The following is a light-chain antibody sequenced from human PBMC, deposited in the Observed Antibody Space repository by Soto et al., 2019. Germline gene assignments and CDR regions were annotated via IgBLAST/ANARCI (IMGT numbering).Light chain of an antibody. V-gene: IGKV3-20*01. Sequence: EFVLTQSPGTLSLSPGERATLSCRASQIVSTTYLAWYQQKPGQPPRLLIYGSSSRAPGIPDRFSGSGSGTDFTITSSRLEPEDFAVYYCQQYGNSPMYTFGQGTKLEIK. J-gene: IGKJ2*01. CDR1: QIVSTTY. CDR3: QQYGNSPMYT. CDR2: GSS.